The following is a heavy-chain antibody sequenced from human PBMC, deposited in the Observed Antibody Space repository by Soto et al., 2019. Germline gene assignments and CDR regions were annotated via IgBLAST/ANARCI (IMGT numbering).Heavy chain of an antibody. J-gene: IGHJ6*02. D-gene: IGHD6-6*01. CDR1: GGSISSGGYY. CDR3: ASRILAARSHYYYGMDV. CDR2: IYYSGST. V-gene: IGHV4-31*03. Sequence: SETLSLTCTVSGGSISSGGYYWSWIRQHPGKGLEWIGYIYYSGSTYYNPSLKSRVTISVDTSKNQFSLKLSSVTAADTAVYYCASRILAARSHYYYGMDVWGQGTTVTVSS.